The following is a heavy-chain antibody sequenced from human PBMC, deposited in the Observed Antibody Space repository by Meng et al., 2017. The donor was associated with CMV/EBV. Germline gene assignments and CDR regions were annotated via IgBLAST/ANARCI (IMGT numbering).Heavy chain of an antibody. D-gene: IGHD3-22*01. J-gene: IGHJ4*02. CDR2: ISYDGSNK. V-gene: IGHV3-30-3*01. Sequence: GESLKISCAASGFTFSSYAMHWVRQAPGKGLEWVAVISYDGSNKYYADSVKGRFTISRDNSKNTLYLQMNSLRAEDTAVYYGARDSGRPLTYYYDSSGYYTFDYWGQGTLVTVSS. CDR3: ARDSGRPLTYYYDSSGYYTFDY. CDR1: GFTFSSYA.